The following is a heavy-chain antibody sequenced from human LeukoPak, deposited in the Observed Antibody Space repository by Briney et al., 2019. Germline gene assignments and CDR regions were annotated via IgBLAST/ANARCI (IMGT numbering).Heavy chain of an antibody. CDR2: INSDGSST. D-gene: IGHD5-18*01. CDR1: GFTFSSYW. J-gene: IGHJ4*02. CDR3: ATGSGLWSPDY. Sequence: PGGSLRLSCAASGFTFSSYWMHWVRQAPGKGLVWVSRINSDGSSTIYADSVKGRFTISRDNAKNRLYVQMNSLRAEDTAVYYCATGSGLWSPDYWGQGTLVTVSS. V-gene: IGHV3-74*01.